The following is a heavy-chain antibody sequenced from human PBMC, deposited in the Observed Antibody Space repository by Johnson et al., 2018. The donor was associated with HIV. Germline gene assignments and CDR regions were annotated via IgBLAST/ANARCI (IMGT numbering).Heavy chain of an antibody. D-gene: IGHD6-13*01. J-gene: IGHJ3*02. CDR2: ISWNSDNI. CDR3: AKDLYSSSWTNDAFEI. CDR1: GFTFDDYA. V-gene: IGHV3-9*01. Sequence: QLVESGGGLVQPGRSLRLSCAASGFTFDDYAMHWVRQAPGKGLEWVSGISWNSDNIGYADSVKGRFTISRDNAKNSLYLQMNSLRAGDTAVYHCAKDLYSSSWTNDAFEIWGQGTMVTVSS.